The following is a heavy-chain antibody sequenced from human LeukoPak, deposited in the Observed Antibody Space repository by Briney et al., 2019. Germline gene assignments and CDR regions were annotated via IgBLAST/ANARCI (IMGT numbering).Heavy chain of an antibody. V-gene: IGHV4-59*01. CDR1: GGSISSYY. J-gene: IGHJ5*02. D-gene: IGHD5-18*01. CDR2: IYYSGST. Sequence: PSETLSLTCTVSGGSISSYYWSWIRQPPGKGLEWIGYIYYSGSTNYNPSLKSRVTISVDTSKNQFSLKLRSVTAADTAVYYCARGGQLWPIGPWGQGTLVTVSS. CDR3: ARGGQLWPIGP.